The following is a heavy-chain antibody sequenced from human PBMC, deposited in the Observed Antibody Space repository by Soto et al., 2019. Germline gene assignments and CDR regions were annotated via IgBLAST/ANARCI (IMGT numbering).Heavy chain of an antibody. D-gene: IGHD2-2*01. Sequence: PSETLSLTCTVSGGSISSGGYYWSWIRQHPGKGLEWIGYIYYSGSTYYNPSLKSRVTISVDTSKNQFSLKLSSVTAADTAVYYCARDSGYCSSTSCSHSWFDPWGQGTLVTVSS. CDR3: ARDSGYCSSTSCSHSWFDP. J-gene: IGHJ5*02. CDR2: IYYSGST. CDR1: GGSISSGGYY. V-gene: IGHV4-31*03.